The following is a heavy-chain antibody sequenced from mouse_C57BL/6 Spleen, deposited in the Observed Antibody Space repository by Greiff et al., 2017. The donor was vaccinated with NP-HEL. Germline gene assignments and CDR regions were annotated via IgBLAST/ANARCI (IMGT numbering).Heavy chain of an antibody. CDR3: ARRTSSYYCSSYPGRFAY. CDR2: IHPNRGST. J-gene: IGHJ3*01. V-gene: IGHV1-64*01. CDR1: GYTFPSYW. D-gene: IGHD1-1*01. Sequence: VQLQQPGAELVKPGASVKLSCKASGYTFPSYWMHWVKQRPGQGLEWIGMIHPNRGSTNYNAQFKSKATLTVDKYSCTAYMKLSSLTSEDSAVYYCARRTSSYYCSSYPGRFAYWGQGTLVTVSA.